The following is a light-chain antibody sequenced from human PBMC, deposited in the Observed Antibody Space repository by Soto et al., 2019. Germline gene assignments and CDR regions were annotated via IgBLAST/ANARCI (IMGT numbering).Light chain of an antibody. CDR2: DAS. CDR3: QQRSNWRT. Sequence: EIVLTQSPATLSLSPGERATLSCRASQSVSSYLAWYQQKPGQAPRLLIYDASNRATGIPARFSGSGSGTDFTLTISSLEPEDFAVYYCQQRSNWRTLGQRTKLEIK. V-gene: IGKV3-11*01. J-gene: IGKJ2*01. CDR1: QSVSSY.